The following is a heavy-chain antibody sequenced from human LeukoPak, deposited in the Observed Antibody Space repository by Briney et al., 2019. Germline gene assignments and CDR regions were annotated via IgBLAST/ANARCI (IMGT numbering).Heavy chain of an antibody. CDR3: ARAPDSSSSAGDGNYYYYYGMDV. CDR1: GGTFSSYT. D-gene: IGHD6-6*01. V-gene: IGHV1-69*02. J-gene: IGHJ6*02. CDR2: IIPILGIA. Sequence: ASVKVSCKASGGTFSSYTISWVRQAPGQGLEWMGRIIPILGIANYAQKFQGRVTITADKSTSTAYMELSSLRSEDTAVYYCARAPDSSSSAGDGNYYYYYGMDVWGQGTTVTVSS.